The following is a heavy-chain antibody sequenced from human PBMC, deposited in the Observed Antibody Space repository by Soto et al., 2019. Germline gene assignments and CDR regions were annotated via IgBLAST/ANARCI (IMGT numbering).Heavy chain of an antibody. D-gene: IGHD4-17*01. J-gene: IGHJ6*02. Sequence: SETLSLTCTVSGGSISSYYWSWIRQPPGKGLEWIGYIYYSGSTNYNPSLKSRVTISVDTSKNQFSLKLSSVTAADTAVYYCARVELDYGYYYGMDVWGQGTTVTVSS. CDR2: IYYSGST. CDR1: GGSISSYY. CDR3: ARVELDYGYYYGMDV. V-gene: IGHV4-59*01.